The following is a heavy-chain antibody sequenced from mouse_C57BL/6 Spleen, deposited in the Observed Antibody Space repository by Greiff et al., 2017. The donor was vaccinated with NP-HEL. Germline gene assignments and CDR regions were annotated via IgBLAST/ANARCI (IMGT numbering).Heavy chain of an antibody. Sequence: QVQLQQPGAELVKPGASVKMSCKASGYTFTSYWITWVKQRPGQGLEWIGDIYPGSGSTNYNEKFKSKATLTVDTSSSTAYMQLSSLTSEDSAVYYCAGSPYGSSSYYFDYWGQGTTLTVSS. D-gene: IGHD1-1*01. V-gene: IGHV1-55*01. J-gene: IGHJ2*01. CDR3: AGSPYGSSSYYFDY. CDR2: IYPGSGST. CDR1: GYTFTSYW.